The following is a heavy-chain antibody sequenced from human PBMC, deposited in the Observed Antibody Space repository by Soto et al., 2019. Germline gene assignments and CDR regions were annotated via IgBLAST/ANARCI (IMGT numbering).Heavy chain of an antibody. CDR2: ISFSGGSI. V-gene: IGHV3-48*03. J-gene: IGHJ4*02. Sequence: GGSLRLSCAASGFTFSSYEMNWVRQAPGKGLEWVSHISFSGGSIYYADSVKGRFAISRDNAKKSLYLQMNGLRAEDTAVYYCARESDYDTFDHWGQGTLVTVSS. CDR3: ARESDYDTFDH. CDR1: GFTFSSYE. D-gene: IGHD1-26*01.